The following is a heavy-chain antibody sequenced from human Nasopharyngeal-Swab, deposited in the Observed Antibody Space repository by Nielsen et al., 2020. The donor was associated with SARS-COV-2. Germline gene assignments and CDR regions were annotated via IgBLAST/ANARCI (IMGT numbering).Heavy chain of an antibody. J-gene: IGHJ3*02. CDR2: IEGDGSST. D-gene: IGHD5-12*01. Sequence: GESLKDLLCSHWIHLRCLLDALGPPNFREGSGVVSRIEGDGSSTYYADSVSGRFTISRDNARNTLYLQMNSLRVDDTAVYYCARGGYFYHGAFDIWGQGTMVTVSS. CDR3: ARGGYFYHGAFDI. CDR1: IHLRCLL. V-gene: IGHV3-74*01.